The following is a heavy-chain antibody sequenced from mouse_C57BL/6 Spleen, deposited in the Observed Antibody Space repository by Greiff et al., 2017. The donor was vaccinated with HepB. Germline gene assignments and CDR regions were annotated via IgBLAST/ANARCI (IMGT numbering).Heavy chain of an antibody. V-gene: IGHV5-4*01. CDR2: ISDGGSYT. D-gene: IGHD2-5*01. Sequence: EVHLVESGGGLVKPGGSLKLSCAASGFTFSSYAMSWVRQTPEKRLEWVATISDGGSYTYYPDNVKGRFTISRDNAKNNLYLQMSHLKSEDTAMYYCAREGYSNYGDYWGQGTTLTVSS. CDR1: GFTFSSYA. CDR3: AREGYSNYGDY. J-gene: IGHJ2*01.